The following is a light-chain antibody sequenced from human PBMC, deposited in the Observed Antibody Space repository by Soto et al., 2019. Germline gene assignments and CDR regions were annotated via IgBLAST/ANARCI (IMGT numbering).Light chain of an antibody. CDR1: QSVSSSY. Sequence: EIVLTQSPGTLSLSPGERATLSCRASQSVSSSYLAWYQQKPGQAPLLLIYGASSRATGIPDRFSGSGSGTDITLTISRLEPEDFAVYYCQQYGSPLLNPFGPGAKVDIK. CDR3: QQYGSPLLNP. CDR2: GAS. V-gene: IGKV3-20*01. J-gene: IGKJ3*01.